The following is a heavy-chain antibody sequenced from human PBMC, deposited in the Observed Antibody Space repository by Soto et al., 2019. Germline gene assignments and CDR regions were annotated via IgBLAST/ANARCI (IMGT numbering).Heavy chain of an antibody. Sequence: QVQLVQSGAEVKKPGSSVKVSCKASGGTFSSYTISWVRQAPGQGLEWMGRIIPILGIANYAQKFQGRVTITADKSTRTAYMELSSLRSEDTAVYYCASGSGRRDYFFDYWGQGTLVTVSS. CDR3: ASGSGRRDYFFDY. D-gene: IGHD3-10*01. V-gene: IGHV1-69*02. J-gene: IGHJ4*02. CDR1: GGTFSSYT. CDR2: IIPILGIA.